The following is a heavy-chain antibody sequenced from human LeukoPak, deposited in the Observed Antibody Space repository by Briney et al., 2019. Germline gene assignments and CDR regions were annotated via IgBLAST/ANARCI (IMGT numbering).Heavy chain of an antibody. J-gene: IGHJ4*02. V-gene: IGHV3-48*03. Sequence: PGGSLRLSCAASGFTFSSYEMNWVRQAPGKGLQRVSYISSSGSTIYYADSVKGRFTISRDNAKNSLYLQMNSLRAEDTAVYYCARLEGADYGDYFDYWGQGTLVTVSS. D-gene: IGHD4-17*01. CDR3: ARLEGADYGDYFDY. CDR1: GFTFSSYE. CDR2: ISSSGSTI.